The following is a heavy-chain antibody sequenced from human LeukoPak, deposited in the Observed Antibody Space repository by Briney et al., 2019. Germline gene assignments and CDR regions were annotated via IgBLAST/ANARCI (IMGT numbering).Heavy chain of an antibody. J-gene: IGHJ4*02. D-gene: IGHD2-8*01. Sequence: GGSLRLSCSVSGFTFSSYTMHWVRQAPGKRLEYVSSININGGRTYYADSVKGRFTISRDNSKNTLYLQMSSLRAEDTAVYYCVKDKWIDHWGQGTLVTVSS. V-gene: IGHV3-64D*09. CDR2: ININGGRT. CDR3: VKDKWIDH. CDR1: GFTFSSYT.